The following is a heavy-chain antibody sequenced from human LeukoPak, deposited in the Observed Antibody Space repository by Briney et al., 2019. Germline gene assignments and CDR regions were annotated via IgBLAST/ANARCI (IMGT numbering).Heavy chain of an antibody. D-gene: IGHD3-22*01. V-gene: IGHV3-21*01. Sequence: PGGSLRLTCASSGFTFSSSTMIWVRQAPGKGLEWASSISSSSSYIYYADSVKGRFTISRDNAKNSLYLQMNSLRAEDTAVYYCARDNYYYDSSGYYHFDYWGQGTLVTVSS. J-gene: IGHJ4*02. CDR3: ARDNYYYDSSGYYHFDY. CDR2: ISSSSSYI. CDR1: GFTFSSST.